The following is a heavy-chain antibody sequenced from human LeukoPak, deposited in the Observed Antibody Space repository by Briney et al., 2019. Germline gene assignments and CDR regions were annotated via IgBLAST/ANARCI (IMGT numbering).Heavy chain of an antibody. J-gene: IGHJ4*02. CDR3: ATRCGGDCYLAFDY. D-gene: IGHD2-21*01. V-gene: IGHV4-59*01. CDR2: IYYSGST. CDR1: GGSISSYY. Sequence: SETLSLTCTVSGGSISSYYWSWIRQPPGKGLEWIGYIYYSGSTNYNPSLKSRVTISVDTSKNQFSLKLSSVTAEDTAVYYCATRCGGDCYLAFDYWGQGTLVTVSS.